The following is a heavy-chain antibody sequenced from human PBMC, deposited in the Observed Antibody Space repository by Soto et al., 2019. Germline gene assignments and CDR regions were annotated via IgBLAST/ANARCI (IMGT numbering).Heavy chain of an antibody. J-gene: IGHJ6*02. CDR2: IWYDGSNK. V-gene: IGHV3-33*01. CDR3: ARDGQGLAPYALDV. CDR1: GFTFSSHA. Sequence: QVQLVESGGGVAQPGRSLRLSCTVSGFTFSSHAMHWVRQAPGKGLEWVTQIWYDGSNKYYAESVKGRFTISRDNSKNTLYLQMNSLRVEDTAVYYCARDGQGLAPYALDVWGQGTSVTVSS. D-gene: IGHD6-19*01.